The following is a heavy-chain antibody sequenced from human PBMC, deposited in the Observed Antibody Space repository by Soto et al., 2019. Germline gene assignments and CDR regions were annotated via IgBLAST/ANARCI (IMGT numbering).Heavy chain of an antibody. CDR2: LSYGGTP. Sequence: QGLLQESGPRLVKASESLSLTCTVSGGPISSYSWSWIRQTPEKGLEWIGYLSYGGTPNYNPSLESRVTITINTTANQFSLKLESLTAADTAVYYCARGFWATGGGNYYYSMDVWGQGTTVRVS. J-gene: IGHJ6*02. CDR3: ARGFWATGGGNYYYSMDV. V-gene: IGHV4-59*13. D-gene: IGHD2-15*01. CDR1: GGPISSYS.